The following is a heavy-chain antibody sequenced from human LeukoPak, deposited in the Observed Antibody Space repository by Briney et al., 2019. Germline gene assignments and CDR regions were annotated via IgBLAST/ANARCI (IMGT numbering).Heavy chain of an antibody. CDR1: GGSISSGSYY. CDR3: ARDNRMGISDAFDI. CDR2: IYTSGST. D-gene: IGHD1-14*01. Sequence: SETLSLTCTVSGGSISSGSYYWSWIRQPAGKGLEWIGRIYTSGSTNYNPSLKSRVTISVDTSKDQFSLKLSSVTAADTAVYYCARDNRMGISDAFDIWGQGTMVTVSS. V-gene: IGHV4-61*02. J-gene: IGHJ3*02.